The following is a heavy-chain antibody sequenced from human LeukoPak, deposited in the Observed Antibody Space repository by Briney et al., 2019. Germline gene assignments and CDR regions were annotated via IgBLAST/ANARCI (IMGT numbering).Heavy chain of an antibody. CDR3: ARDAGYYDSSGYYYY. CDR1: GFTFSSYG. D-gene: IGHD3-22*01. CDR2: IWYDGSNK. J-gene: IGHJ4*02. Sequence: GGSPRLSCAASGFTFSSYGMHWVRQAPGKGLEWVAVIWYDGSNKYYADSVKGRFTISRDNSKNTLYLQMNSLRAEDTAVYYCARDAGYYDSSGYYYYWGQGTLVTVSS. V-gene: IGHV3-33*01.